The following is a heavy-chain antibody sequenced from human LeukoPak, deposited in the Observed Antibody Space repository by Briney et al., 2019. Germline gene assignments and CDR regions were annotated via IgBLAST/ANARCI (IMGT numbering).Heavy chain of an antibody. J-gene: IGHJ3*02. V-gene: IGHV1-69*04. D-gene: IGHD5-12*01. Sequence: SVKVSCKASGGTFSSYAISWVRQAPGQGLEWMGRIIPILGIANYAQKFQGRVTITADKSTSTAYMELSSLRSEDTAVYYCARELGDYDSDAFDIWGQGTMVTVSS. CDR1: GGTFSSYA. CDR2: IIPILGIA. CDR3: ARELGDYDSDAFDI.